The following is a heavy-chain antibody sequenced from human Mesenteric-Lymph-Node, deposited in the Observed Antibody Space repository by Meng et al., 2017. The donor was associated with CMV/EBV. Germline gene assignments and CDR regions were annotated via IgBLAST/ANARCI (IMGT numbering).Heavy chain of an antibody. CDR3: ARVLSYDILTGYYTPYYFDY. Sequence: TGYSMHWVRQAPGQGLEWMGRINPNSGGTNYAQKFQGRVTMTRDTSISTAYMELSRLRSDDTAVYYCARVLSYDILTGYYTPYYFDYWGQGTLVTVSS. V-gene: IGHV1-2*06. CDR2: INPNSGGT. J-gene: IGHJ4*02. D-gene: IGHD3-9*01. CDR1: TGYS.